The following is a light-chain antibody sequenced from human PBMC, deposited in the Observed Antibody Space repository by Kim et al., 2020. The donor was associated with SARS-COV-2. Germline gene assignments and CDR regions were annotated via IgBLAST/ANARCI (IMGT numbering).Light chain of an antibody. CDR1: SSNIGGDT. CDR3: SVWDDSLNAVL. Sequence: QQVTIPFSGASSNIGGDTVNCYQQVPGPAPKFLIYSNDQRPSGVPDRFSGSKSDTSASLAISGLQSEDEADYYCSVWDDSLNAVLFGGGSQLTVL. CDR2: SND. J-gene: IGLJ2*01. V-gene: IGLV1-44*01.